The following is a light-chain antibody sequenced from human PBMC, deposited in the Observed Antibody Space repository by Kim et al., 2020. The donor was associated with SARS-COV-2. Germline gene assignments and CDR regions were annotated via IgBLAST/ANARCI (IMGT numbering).Light chain of an antibody. CDR1: QSNRNY. J-gene: IGKJ4*01. CDR2: AAS. CDR3: QQSYRPPLT. V-gene: IGKV1-39*01. Sequence: ASVGDRVIITCRAGQSNRNYLNWYPQKPRKAPRRIISAASLLQSGVPPRFSGSGSGTDFTFTINGLQPEDFATYYCQQSYRPPLTFGGGTKVDIK.